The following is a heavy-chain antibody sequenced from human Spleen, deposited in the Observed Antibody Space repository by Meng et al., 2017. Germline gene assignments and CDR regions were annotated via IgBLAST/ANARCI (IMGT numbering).Heavy chain of an antibody. D-gene: IGHD1-1*01. J-gene: IGHJ4*02. CDR3: ARGVAETGLDF. Sequence: VQLQQPGPGLVKPSQTLLPPCDISGDSGSSKRATWNWIRQSPSRGLELLGRTYYRSKWYHDSEVSVESRITINPDTSKNQFSLQLNSGTPEDTAVYFCARGVAETGLDFWGQGTLVTVSS. CDR2: TYYRSKWYH. V-gene: IGHV6-1*01. CDR1: GDSGSSKRAT.